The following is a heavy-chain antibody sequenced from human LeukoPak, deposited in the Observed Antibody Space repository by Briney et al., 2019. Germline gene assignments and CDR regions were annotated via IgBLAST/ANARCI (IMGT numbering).Heavy chain of an antibody. CDR1: GYTFSDYY. CDR2: INPNSGGT. V-gene: IGHV1-2*02. J-gene: IGHJ4*02. D-gene: IGHD3-22*01. CDR3: ARSYDSSGYYAGGGFDY. Sequence: APVKVPCKTSGYTFSDYYMHWVRQAPGQGLEWMGWINPNSGGTNYGKKFHGRVTMTRDTSISTAYMELSRLRSDDTAVYYCARSYDSSGYYAGGGFDYWGQGTLVTVSS.